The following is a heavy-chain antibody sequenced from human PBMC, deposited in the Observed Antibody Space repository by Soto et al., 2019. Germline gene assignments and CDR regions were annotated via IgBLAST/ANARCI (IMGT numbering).Heavy chain of an antibody. D-gene: IGHD2-2*01. Sequence: SETLSLTCTVSGGSISRGGYYWSWIRQHPGKGLEWIGYIYYSGSTYYNPSLKSRVTISVDTSKNQFSPKLSSVTAADTAVYYCARDCSSTSCYQNYYGMDVWGQGTTVTVSS. CDR1: GGSISRGGYY. V-gene: IGHV4-31*03. J-gene: IGHJ6*02. CDR2: IYYSGST. CDR3: ARDCSSTSCYQNYYGMDV.